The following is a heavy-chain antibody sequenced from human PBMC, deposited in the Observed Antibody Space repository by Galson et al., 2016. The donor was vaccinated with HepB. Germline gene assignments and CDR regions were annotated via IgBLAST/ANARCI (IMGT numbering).Heavy chain of an antibody. J-gene: IGHJ4*02. CDR1: GYSFTSYG. Sequence: SVKVSCKASGYSFTSYGISWVRQAPGQGLEWMGWISAYNGNTHYAQKLQGRVSMTTDTSTSTAYMELRSLRSDDTAVYYCARGGYSGYARQSPLDYWGQGTLVTVSS. V-gene: IGHV1-18*04. CDR2: ISAYNGNT. CDR3: ARGGYSGYARQSPLDY. D-gene: IGHD5-12*01.